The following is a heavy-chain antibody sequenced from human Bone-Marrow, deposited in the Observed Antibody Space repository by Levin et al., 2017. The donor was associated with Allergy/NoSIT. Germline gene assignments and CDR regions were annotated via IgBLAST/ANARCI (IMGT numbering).Heavy chain of an antibody. J-gene: IGHJ4*02. D-gene: IGHD6-19*01. V-gene: IGHV3-23*01. CDR3: AKQAPASGSDY. CDR1: GFTFSNYA. Sequence: SCAASGFTFSNYAMNWVRQAPGKGLEWVSAIGASGGSTYYADSVTGRFTMSRDNSKNTLYLQMNSLRVEDTALYYCAKQAPASGSDYWGQGTLVTVSS. CDR2: IGASGGST.